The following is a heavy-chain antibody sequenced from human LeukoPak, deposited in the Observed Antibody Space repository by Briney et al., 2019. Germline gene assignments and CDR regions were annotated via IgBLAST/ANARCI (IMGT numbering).Heavy chain of an antibody. CDR3: ARRGADTIAANDY. V-gene: IGHV1-18*01. Sequence: GASVKVSCKASGYTFTNYAMNWVRQAPGQGLEWMGWISAYNGNTNYAQKLQGRVTMTTDTSTSTAYMELRSLRSDDTAVYYCARRGADTIAANDYWGQGTLVTVSS. J-gene: IGHJ4*02. CDR1: GYTFTNYA. D-gene: IGHD6-25*01. CDR2: ISAYNGNT.